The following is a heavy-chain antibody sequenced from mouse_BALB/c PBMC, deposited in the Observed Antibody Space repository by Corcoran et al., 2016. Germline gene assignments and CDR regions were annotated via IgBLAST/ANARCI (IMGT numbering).Heavy chain of an antibody. D-gene: IGHD2-14*01. CDR2: INPYNGAT. Sequence: EVQLQQSGPELVKPGASVKISCKASGYSFTGYYMHWVKQSHVKSLEWIGRINPYNGATSYNQNFKDKASLTVDKSSSTAYMELHSLTSEDSAVYDCAREKVRRSFDVWGAGTTVTVSS. CDR1: GYSFTGYY. J-gene: IGHJ1*01. V-gene: IGHV1-26*01. CDR3: AREKVRRSFDV.